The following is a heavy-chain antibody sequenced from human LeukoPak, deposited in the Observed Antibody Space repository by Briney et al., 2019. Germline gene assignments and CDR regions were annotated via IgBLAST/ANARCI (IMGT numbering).Heavy chain of an antibody. J-gene: IGHJ5*02. CDR3: ARFGVYYYGSGSYYNPRFDP. V-gene: IGHV3-48*01. D-gene: IGHD3-10*01. CDR1: GFIFTSYS. CDR2: ISSSSSTI. Sequence: GGSLRLSCAASGFIFTSYSMNWVRQAPGKGLEWISYISSSSSTIYYADSVRGRFTISRDNAKNSLYLQMNSLRAEDTAVYYCARFGVYYYGSGSYYNPRFDPWGQGTLVTVSS.